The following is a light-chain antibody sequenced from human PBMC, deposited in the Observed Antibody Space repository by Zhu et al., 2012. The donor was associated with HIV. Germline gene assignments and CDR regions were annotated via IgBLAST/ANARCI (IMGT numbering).Light chain of an antibody. J-gene: IGKJ1*01. Sequence: EIVLTQSPGTLSLSPGERATLSCRASQSVSSNYLAWYQQKPGQAPRLLIYGASSRATGISDRFSGSGSGTDFTLTISRLEPEDFAVYFCQQYGGSPQTFGQGTKVEIK. CDR2: GAS. V-gene: IGKV3-20*01. CDR1: QSVSSNY. CDR3: QQYGGSPQT.